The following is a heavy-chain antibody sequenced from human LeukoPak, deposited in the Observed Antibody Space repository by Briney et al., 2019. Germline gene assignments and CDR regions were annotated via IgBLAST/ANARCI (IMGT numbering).Heavy chain of an antibody. CDR1: GFTVSSNY. CDR2: ISSSGST. CDR3: ARGGDSSGLIRSAFDI. Sequence: PGGSLRLSCAASGFTVSSNYMSWVRQAPGKGLEWVSVISSSGSTYYADSVKGRFTISRDNSKNTLYLQMNSLRAEDTAVYYCARGGDSSGLIRSAFDIWGQGTMVTVSS. V-gene: IGHV3-53*01. J-gene: IGHJ3*02. D-gene: IGHD3-22*01.